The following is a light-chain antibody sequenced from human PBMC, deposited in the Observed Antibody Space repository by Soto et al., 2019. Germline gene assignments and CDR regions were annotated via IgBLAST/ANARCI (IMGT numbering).Light chain of an antibody. CDR3: CSYAGSSTYV. CDR2: ESS. Sequence: QSVLTQPASVSGSPVQSITISCTGTSSDVGSYNLVSWYQQHPDKAPKLMIYESSKRPSGVSNRFSGSKSGNTASLTISGLQAEDEADYYCCSYAGSSTYVFGTGTKVTVL. V-gene: IGLV2-23*01. CDR1: SSDVGSYNL. J-gene: IGLJ1*01.